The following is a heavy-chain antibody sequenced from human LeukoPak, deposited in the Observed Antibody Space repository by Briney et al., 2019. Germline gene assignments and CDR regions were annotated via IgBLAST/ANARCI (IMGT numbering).Heavy chain of an antibody. Sequence: SGTLSLTCAVSGGSISSSNWWSWVRQPPGKGLEWIGEIYHSGSTNYNPSLKSRVTISVDKSKNQFSLKLSSVTAADTAVYYCARLKVWSGYYLDYWGQGTLVTVSS. CDR1: GGSISSSNW. D-gene: IGHD3-3*01. J-gene: IGHJ4*02. CDR2: IYHSGST. CDR3: ARLKVWSGYYLDY. V-gene: IGHV4-4*02.